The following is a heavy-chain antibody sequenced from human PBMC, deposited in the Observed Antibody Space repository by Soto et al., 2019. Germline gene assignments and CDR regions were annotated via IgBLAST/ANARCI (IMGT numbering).Heavy chain of an antibody. CDR2: IYYSGST. Sequence: PSETLSLTCTVSGGSISSGGYYWSWIRQHPRKGMEWIGYIYYSGSTYYNPSLKSRVTISVDTSKNQFSLKLSSVTAADTSVYYCAREHSDSSGYYYNYWGQGTLVTVSS. CDR3: AREHSDSSGYYYNY. D-gene: IGHD3-22*01. V-gene: IGHV4-31*03. J-gene: IGHJ4*02. CDR1: GGSISSGGYY.